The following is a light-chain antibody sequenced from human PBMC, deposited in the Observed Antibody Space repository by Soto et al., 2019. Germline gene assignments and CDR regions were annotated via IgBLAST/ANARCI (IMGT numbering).Light chain of an antibody. J-gene: IGKJ1*01. CDR2: GAS. Sequence: TLSVSPGERATLSCRASQSVSSDLAWYQQKPGQAPRFLISGASTRATGIPARFSGSGSGTEFTLTISSLQSEDFAVYYCQQYNNWPWTFGQGTKVDIK. V-gene: IGKV3-15*01. CDR3: QQYNNWPWT. CDR1: QSVSSD.